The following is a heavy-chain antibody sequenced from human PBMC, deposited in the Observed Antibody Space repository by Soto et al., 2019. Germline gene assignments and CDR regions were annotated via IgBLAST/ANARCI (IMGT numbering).Heavy chain of an antibody. J-gene: IGHJ5*02. CDR3: ATEAGLRYPFDP. D-gene: IGHD3-9*01. V-gene: IGHV4-59*01. CDR1: RGSFRSYY. Sequence: AXATLSLTCTVSRGSFRSYYWSWIRQPPGEGLEWIGNIYYSGSTNYNPSLKSRVTISVDTSKNQFSLKLSSVTAADTAMYYCATEAGLRYPFDPWGQGTLVTVSS. CDR2: IYYSGST.